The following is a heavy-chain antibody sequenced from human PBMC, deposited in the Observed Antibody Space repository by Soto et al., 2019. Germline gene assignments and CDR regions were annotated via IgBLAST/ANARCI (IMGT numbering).Heavy chain of an antibody. CDR1: GYTFLSYG. J-gene: IGHJ4*02. D-gene: IGHD1-26*01. CDR2: ISAYSGNT. CDR3: ARNPSGSSFDY. Sequence: QAQLVQSGVEVKKPGASVKVSCKASGYTFLSYGISWVRQAPGQGLEWMGWISAYSGNTDYAQRLQDRVTLTTDTSTSTAYMELRSLRSDDTAVYYCARNPSGSSFDYWGQGTLVTVSS. V-gene: IGHV1-18*01.